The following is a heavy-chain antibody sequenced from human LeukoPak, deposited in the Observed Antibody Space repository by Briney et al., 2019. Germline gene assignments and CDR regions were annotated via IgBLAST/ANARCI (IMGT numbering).Heavy chain of an antibody. V-gene: IGHV3-64*01. J-gene: IGHJ4*02. CDR2: ISRSGGNT. CDR3: ARVGDRSGNGYSH. D-gene: IGHD2-2*03. CDR1: GFTISRSS. Sequence: LPGGSLRLSCAASGFTISRSSMHWVRQAPGKGLEFVSAISRSGGNTYYANSVKGRFTISRDTSKNTLYLQVGSLRVEDMAVYYCARVGDRSGNGYSHWGQGTLVTVSS.